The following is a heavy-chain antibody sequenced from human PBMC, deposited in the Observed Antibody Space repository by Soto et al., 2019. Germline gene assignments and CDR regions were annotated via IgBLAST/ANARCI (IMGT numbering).Heavy chain of an antibody. CDR3: ARDRAGGSGSLKFDY. CDR1: GGTFSSYA. J-gene: IGHJ4*02. V-gene: IGHV1-69*13. D-gene: IGHD3-10*01. Sequence: GPPVKVSCKASGGTFSSYAISWVRQAPGQGLEWMGGIIPIFGTANYAQKFQGRVTITADESTSTAYMELSSLRSEDTAVYYCARDRAGGSGSLKFDYWGQGTLVTVSS. CDR2: IIPIFGTA.